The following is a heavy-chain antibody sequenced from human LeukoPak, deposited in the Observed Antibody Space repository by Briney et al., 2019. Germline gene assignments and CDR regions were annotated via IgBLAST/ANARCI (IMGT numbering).Heavy chain of an antibody. Sequence: ASVKVSCKASGYTFTSYGITWVRQAPGQGLEWMGWINPNSGGTNYAQKFQGRVTMTRDTSISTAYMELSRLRSDDTAVYYCARVGYSGYDLCYWGQGTLVTVSS. CDR2: INPNSGGT. CDR3: ARVGYSGYDLCY. D-gene: IGHD5-12*01. CDR1: GYTFTSYG. J-gene: IGHJ4*02. V-gene: IGHV1-2*02.